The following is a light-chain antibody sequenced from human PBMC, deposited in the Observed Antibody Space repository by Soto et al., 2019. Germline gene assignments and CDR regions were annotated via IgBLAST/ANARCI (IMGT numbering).Light chain of an antibody. V-gene: IGKV3-15*01. Sequence: EIVMTQSPATLSVSPGERATLSCRASQSVSSNLAWYQQKPGQAPRLLIYGASTRATDIPDRFSGTGSGTEFALTISSLQSEDYAAYYCQQYNNWPPITFGQGTRLEIK. CDR1: QSVSSN. J-gene: IGKJ5*01. CDR2: GAS. CDR3: QQYNNWPPIT.